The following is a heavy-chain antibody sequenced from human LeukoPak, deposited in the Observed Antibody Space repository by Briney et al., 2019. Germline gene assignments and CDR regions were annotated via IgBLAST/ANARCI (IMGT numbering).Heavy chain of an antibody. D-gene: IGHD1-26*01. CDR3: ARGGSYVDY. CDR1: GFTFRTYG. CDR2: IWYDGGKK. Sequence: QPGRSLRLSCAASGFTFRTYGMHWVRQAPGEGLEWVAVIWYDGGKKHYVDSVEGRFTISRDNSKNILYLEMSSLRAEDTAVYYCARGGSYVDYWGQGTLVTVSS. J-gene: IGHJ4*02. V-gene: IGHV3-33*01.